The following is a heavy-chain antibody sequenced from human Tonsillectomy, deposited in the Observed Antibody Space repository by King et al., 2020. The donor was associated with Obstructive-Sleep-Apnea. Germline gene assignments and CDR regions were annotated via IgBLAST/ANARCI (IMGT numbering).Heavy chain of an antibody. CDR1: GYTFTSYW. CDR3: ARMGASSGYARSDY. D-gene: IGHD5-12*01. J-gene: IGHJ4*02. V-gene: IGHV5-51*01. Sequence: EVQLVESGAEVKKPGESLKISCQGAGYTFTSYWIGWVRQMPGKGLEWMGIIYPGDSDSKYRPSFQGQVTISADRSIRTAYLQWSSLKASDTAMYYCARMGASSGYARSDYWGQGTLVTVSS. CDR2: IYPGDSDS.